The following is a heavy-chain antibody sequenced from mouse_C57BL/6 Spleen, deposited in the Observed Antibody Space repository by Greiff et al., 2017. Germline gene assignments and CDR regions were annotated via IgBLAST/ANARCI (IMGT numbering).Heavy chain of an antibody. J-gene: IGHJ3*01. CDR3: ARGMVYSNWFAY. CDR1: GYTFTGYW. D-gene: IGHD2-5*01. CDR2: ILPGSGST. V-gene: IGHV1-9*01. Sequence: QVQLKQSGAELMKPGASVKLSCKATGYTFTGYWIEWVKQRPGHGLEWIGEILPGSGSTSYNEKFKGKATFTADTSSNTAYMKLSSLTTEDSAIYYCARGMVYSNWFAYWGQGTLVTVSA.